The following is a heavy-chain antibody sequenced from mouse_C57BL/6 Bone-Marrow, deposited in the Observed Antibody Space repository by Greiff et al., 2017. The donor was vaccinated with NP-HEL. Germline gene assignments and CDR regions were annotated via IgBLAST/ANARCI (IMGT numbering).Heavy chain of an antibody. D-gene: IGHD2-5*01. CDR1: GYTFTDYY. J-gene: IGHJ2*01. Sequence: EVQLHQSGPELVKPGASVKISCKASGYTFTDYYMNWVKQSHGKSLEWIGDINPNNGGTSYNQKFKGKATLTVDKSSSTAYMELRSLTSEDSAVYYCAREAVYYSNYDFDYWGQGTTLTVSS. CDR2: INPNNGGT. V-gene: IGHV1-26*01. CDR3: AREAVYYSNYDFDY.